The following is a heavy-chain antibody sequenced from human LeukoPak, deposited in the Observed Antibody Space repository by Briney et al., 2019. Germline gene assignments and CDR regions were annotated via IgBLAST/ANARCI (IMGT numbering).Heavy chain of an antibody. CDR3: ARAAYCSGGSCYSGNWFDP. D-gene: IGHD2-15*01. J-gene: IGHJ5*02. V-gene: IGHV1-46*01. Sequence: ASVKVSCKASGYTFTSYYMHWVRQAPGQGLEWMGIINPSGGSTSYAQKFQGRVTMTRDTSTSTVYMELSSLRSEDTAVYYCARAAYCSGGSCYSGNWFDPWGQGTLVTVSS. CDR2: INPSGGST. CDR1: GYTFTSYY.